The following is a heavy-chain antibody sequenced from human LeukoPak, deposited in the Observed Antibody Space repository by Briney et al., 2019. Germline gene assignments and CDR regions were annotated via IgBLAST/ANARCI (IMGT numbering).Heavy chain of an antibody. CDR2: VYYKGDT. CDR3: ARMLRRFYYFDY. V-gene: IGHV4-59*08. Sequence: VSGGSTTXXXXXWIRXPPGXXXXWIGYVYYKGDTSYSPSLDSRVSISVDTSKKQFSLKLNSVTAADTAVYFCARMLRRFYYFDYWGQGVLVTVSS. CDR1: GGSTTXXX. D-gene: IGHD3-3*01. J-gene: IGHJ4*02.